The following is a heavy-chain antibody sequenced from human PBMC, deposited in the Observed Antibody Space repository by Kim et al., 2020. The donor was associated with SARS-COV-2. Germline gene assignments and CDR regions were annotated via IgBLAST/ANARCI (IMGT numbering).Heavy chain of an antibody. CDR1: GFTFHSFG. J-gene: IGHJ2*01. D-gene: IGHD3-3*01. V-gene: IGHV3-30*03. Sequence: GGSLRLSCTASGFTFHSFGIHWVRQAPGKGLQWVAVISYDGANNHYEESVKGRFTISRDNSKDPFHLEMNSLRAEDTALYYCARARYLDLPMEGGRWGR. CDR2: ISYDGANN. CDR3: ARARYLDLPMEGGR.